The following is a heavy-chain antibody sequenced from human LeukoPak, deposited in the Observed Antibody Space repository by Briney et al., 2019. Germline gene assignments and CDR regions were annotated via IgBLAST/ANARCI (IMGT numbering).Heavy chain of an antibody. CDR2: ISSSSSYI. CDR3: ARSPGYSGYDPFDY. J-gene: IGHJ4*02. Sequence: PGGSLGLSCAASGFTFSSYSMNWVRQAPGKGLEWVSSISSSSSYIYYADSVKGRFTISRDNAKNSLYLQMNSLRAEDTAVYYCARSPGYSGYDPFDYWGQGTLVTVSS. D-gene: IGHD5-12*01. V-gene: IGHV3-21*01. CDR1: GFTFSSYS.